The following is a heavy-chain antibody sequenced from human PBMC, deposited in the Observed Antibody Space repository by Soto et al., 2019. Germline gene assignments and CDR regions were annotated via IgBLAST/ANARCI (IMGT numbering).Heavy chain of an antibody. D-gene: IGHD3-22*01. Sequence: GVLRHSCAASGFIFSNYAMIWVRQAPGKGLEWVSGISGSGGDTYYADSVEGRFTISRDNSNNTLYLQMSSLRAEDTAVYYCAKCGYDSSGLLIRYCHHWGQGSQV. CDR1: GFIFSNYA. CDR2: ISGSGGDT. J-gene: IGHJ1*01. V-gene: IGHV3-23*01. CDR3: AKCGYDSSGLLIRYCHH.